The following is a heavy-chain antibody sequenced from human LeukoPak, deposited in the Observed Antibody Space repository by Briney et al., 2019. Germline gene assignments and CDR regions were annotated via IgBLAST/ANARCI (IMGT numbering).Heavy chain of an antibody. CDR2: IYYSGST. J-gene: IGHJ3*02. CDR3: ASPIVGATGNAFDI. D-gene: IGHD1-26*01. CDR1: GGSISSSSYY. Sequence: SETLSLTCTVSGGSISSSSYYWGWIRQPPGKGLEWIGSIYYSGSTYYNPSLKSRVTISVDTSKNQFSLKLSSVTAVDTAVYYCASPIVGATGNAFDIWGQGTMVTVSS. V-gene: IGHV4-39*07.